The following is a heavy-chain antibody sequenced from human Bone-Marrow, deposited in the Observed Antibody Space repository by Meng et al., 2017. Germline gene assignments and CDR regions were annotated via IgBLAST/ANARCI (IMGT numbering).Heavy chain of an antibody. Sequence: VQVGGRCHKPWASVKVSCKPSGYTFPDYYIHWVRRAPGQGLEWMGGIIPIFGTANYAQKFQGRVTITADESTSTAYMELSSLRSEDTAVYYCARDTGKVGVMGDYWGQGTLVTVSS. CDR1: GYTFPDYY. CDR3: ARDTGKVGVMGDY. V-gene: IGHV1-69*13. D-gene: IGHD1-26*01. CDR2: IIPIFGTA. J-gene: IGHJ4*02.